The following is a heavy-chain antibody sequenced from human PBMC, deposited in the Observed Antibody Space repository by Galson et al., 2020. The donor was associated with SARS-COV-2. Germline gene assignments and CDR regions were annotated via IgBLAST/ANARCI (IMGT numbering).Heavy chain of an antibody. Sequence: GSLRLSCAASGFTFRDFEMNWVHQAPGKGLEWISYIRGNGGTIYYADSVKGRFTISRDNAKNSLSLQMNSLRAEDTAVYYCARGGTTRFDYWGQGTLVTVS. CDR2: IRGNGGTI. V-gene: IGHV3-48*03. CDR3: ARGGTTRFDY. D-gene: IGHD4-4*01. J-gene: IGHJ4*02. CDR1: GFTFRDFE.